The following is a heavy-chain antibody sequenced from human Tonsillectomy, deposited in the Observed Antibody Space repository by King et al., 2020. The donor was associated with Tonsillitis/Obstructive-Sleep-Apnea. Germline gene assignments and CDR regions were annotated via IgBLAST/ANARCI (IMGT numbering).Heavy chain of an antibody. CDR1: GGSISIYY. J-gene: IGHJ3*02. CDR2: IYYSGST. D-gene: IGHD2-15*01. CDR3: ARVAWDGGFDI. V-gene: IGHV4-59*01. Sequence: VQLQESGPGLVKPSETLSLTCTVSGGSISIYYWNWIRHPPGKGLEWVGYIYYSGSTNYNPSLTSRVTVSVDTSKNKVSLTLSSVPAADTAVYYCARVAWDGGFDIWGQGTMVTVSS.